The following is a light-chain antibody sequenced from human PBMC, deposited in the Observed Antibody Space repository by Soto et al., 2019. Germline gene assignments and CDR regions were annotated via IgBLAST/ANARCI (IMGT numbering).Light chain of an antibody. J-gene: IGLJ1*01. CDR3: SSYAGSNNFGV. CDR2: EVN. CDR1: SSDVGGYNY. V-gene: IGLV2-8*01. Sequence: QSVLTQPPSASGSPGQSVTLSFTGTSSDVGGYNYVSWYQQHPGKAPKLMIYEVNKRPPGVPDRVSGSKSGNTASLTVSGLQAEDEADYYCSSYAGSNNFGVFGTGTKLTVL.